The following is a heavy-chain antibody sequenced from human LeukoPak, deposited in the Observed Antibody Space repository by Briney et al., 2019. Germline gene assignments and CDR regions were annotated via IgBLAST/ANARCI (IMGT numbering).Heavy chain of an antibody. D-gene: IGHD2-15*01. V-gene: IGHV3-33*08. CDR3: ARPEVVEDTSDI. Sequence: GGSLRLSCAASGVTFSNAWMSWVRQAPGKGLEWVAVICYDGSNKYYAYSVKGLFTISRDNSKNPPYLQMNSLRADDPAVYYCARPEVVEDTSDIWGQATIVTVPS. CDR2: ICYDGSNK. J-gene: IGHJ3*02. CDR1: GVTFSNAW.